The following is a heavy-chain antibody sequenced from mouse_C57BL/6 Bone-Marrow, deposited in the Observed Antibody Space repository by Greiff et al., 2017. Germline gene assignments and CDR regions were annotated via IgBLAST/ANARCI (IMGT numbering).Heavy chain of an antibody. J-gene: IGHJ1*03. D-gene: IGHD2-4*01. Sequence: VQLQQSGAELVRPGSSVKLSCKASGYTFTSYWMHWVKQRPIQGLEWIGNIDPSDSETHYNQKFKDKATLTVDKSSSTAYMQLSSLTSEDSAVYYCAREGYYDYPYWYFDVWGTGTTVTVSS. CDR3: AREGYYDYPYWYFDV. V-gene: IGHV1-52*01. CDR1: GYTFTSYW. CDR2: IDPSDSET.